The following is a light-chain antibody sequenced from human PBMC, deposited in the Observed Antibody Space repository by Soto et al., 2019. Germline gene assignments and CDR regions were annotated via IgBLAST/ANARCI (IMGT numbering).Light chain of an antibody. Sequence: IQMTQSPSSFSASTGDRVTITFRASQGISSYLAWYQQKPGKAPKLLIYAASTLQSGVPSRFSGSGSGTDFTLTISCLQSEDFATYYCQQYYSYPNTFGQGTRLEIK. J-gene: IGKJ5*01. CDR3: QQYYSYPNT. CDR2: AAS. V-gene: IGKV1-8*01. CDR1: QGISSY.